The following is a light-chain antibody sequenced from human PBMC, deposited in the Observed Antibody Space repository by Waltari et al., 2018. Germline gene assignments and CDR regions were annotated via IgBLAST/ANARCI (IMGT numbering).Light chain of an antibody. CDR2: GAS. Sequence: EILMTQSPDTLSVSHGERATLSCRASQSISTYLAWFQQTPGQAPRLLIYGASTRATGIPARFSGSGSGTEFTLTISSLQSEDSAVYYCQHYANWPPWAFGQGTKVEIK. J-gene: IGKJ1*01. CDR1: QSISTY. V-gene: IGKV3-15*01. CDR3: QHYANWPPWA.